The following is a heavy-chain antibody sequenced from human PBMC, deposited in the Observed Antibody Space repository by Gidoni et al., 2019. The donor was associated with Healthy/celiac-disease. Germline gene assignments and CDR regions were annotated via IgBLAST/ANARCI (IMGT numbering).Heavy chain of an antibody. V-gene: IGHV1-69*01. CDR2: SIPIFGKA. CDR1: GGTFRSYA. CDR3: AREGGYCSGGSCYSSYFDY. Sequence: QVQLVQSGAEVKKPGSSVTVSCKASGGTFRSYAISWVRQAPGQGLEWMGGSIPIFGKANDEQKFQGRVTITADESTSTAYMELSSLRSEDTAVYYCAREGGYCSGGSCYSSYFDYWGQGTLVTVSS. D-gene: IGHD2-15*01. J-gene: IGHJ4*02.